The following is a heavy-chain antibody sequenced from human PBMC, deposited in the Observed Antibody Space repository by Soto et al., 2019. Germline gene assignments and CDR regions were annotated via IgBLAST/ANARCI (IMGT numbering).Heavy chain of an antibody. J-gene: IGHJ6*02. CDR3: ANLGGVPRGMDV. CDR1: GFTFSSYG. V-gene: IGHV3-30*18. D-gene: IGHD3-16*01. Sequence: QVQLVESGGGVVQPGRSLRLSCAASGFTFSSYGMHWVRQAPGKGLEWVAVISYDGSNKYYADSVKGRFTISRDNSKNTLYLKMNGLRAEDTAVYYCANLGGVPRGMDVWGQGTTVTVSS. CDR2: ISYDGSNK.